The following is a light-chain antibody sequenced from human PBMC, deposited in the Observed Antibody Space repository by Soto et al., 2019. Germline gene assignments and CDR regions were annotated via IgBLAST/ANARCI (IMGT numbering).Light chain of an antibody. J-gene: IGKJ2*03. CDR2: DAS. CDR3: QQYNRFSS. V-gene: IGKV1-5*01. CDR1: QSISNW. Sequence: DLQMTQSPSTLSASVGDRVTITCRASQSISNWLAWYQQKPGKAPKLLIYDASSLESGVPSRFSGSGSGTEFTLTISTLQPDDFATYYCQQYNRFSSFGQGTKLEI.